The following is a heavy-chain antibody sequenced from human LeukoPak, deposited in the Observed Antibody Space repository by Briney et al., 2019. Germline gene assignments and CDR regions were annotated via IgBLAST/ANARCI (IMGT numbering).Heavy chain of an antibody. CDR2: ISSSGSST. CDR1: GFTSSNPY. J-gene: IGHJ4*02. CDR3: ARATGQGDGAHFDY. D-gene: IGHD4-17*01. V-gene: IGHV3-11*01. Sequence: GGSRRPSWAGSGFTSSNPYMSWDRHPPGKGREWDSYISSSGSSTVYADSVKGRFTISRDNAKNLVYLQLNSLRAEDTAVYYCARATGQGDGAHFDYWGQGTLVTVSS.